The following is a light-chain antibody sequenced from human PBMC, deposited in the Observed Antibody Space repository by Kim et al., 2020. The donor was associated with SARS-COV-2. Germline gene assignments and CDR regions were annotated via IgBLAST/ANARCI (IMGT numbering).Light chain of an antibody. V-gene: IGLV3-1*01. CDR1: KLGDKY. CDR3: QAWDSSTAEV. Sequence: SYELTQPPSVSVSPGQTANITCSGDKLGDKYACWYKQKPGQSPVLVIYQDSKRPSGIPERFSGSNSGNTATLTISGTQAMDEADYYCQAWDSSTAEVFGG. CDR2: QDS. J-gene: IGLJ2*01.